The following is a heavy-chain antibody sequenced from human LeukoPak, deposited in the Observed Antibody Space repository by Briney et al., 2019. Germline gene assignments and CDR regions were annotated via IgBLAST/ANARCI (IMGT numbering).Heavy chain of an antibody. CDR1: GGSISSYY. V-gene: IGHV4-59*01. Sequence: PSETLSLTCTVSGGSISSYYWSWIRQPPGKGLEWIGYVYYSGSTNYNPSLKSRVTISLDTSKKQFSLNLNSVTAADTAVYYCASVRGVTNYYYFYIDVWGKGTTVTVSS. CDR2: VYYSGST. D-gene: IGHD3-10*02. CDR3: ASVRGVTNYYYFYIDV. J-gene: IGHJ6*03.